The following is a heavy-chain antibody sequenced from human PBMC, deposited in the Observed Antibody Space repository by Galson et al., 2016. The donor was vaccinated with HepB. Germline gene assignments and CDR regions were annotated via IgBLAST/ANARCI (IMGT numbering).Heavy chain of an antibody. CDR1: GLTVSGDY. V-gene: IGHV3-53*01. Sequence: SLRLSCAVSGLTVSGDYMSWVRQAPGKGLEWVSVLYRDGSTYYADSVEGRFTISRDNSRNTLYLQMNSLIAEDTAMYYCARNMYGAATNYIGDVFDIWGQRTMGTVSS. J-gene: IGHJ3*02. D-gene: IGHD3-10*01. CDR3: ARNMYGAATNYIGDVFDI. CDR2: LYRDGST.